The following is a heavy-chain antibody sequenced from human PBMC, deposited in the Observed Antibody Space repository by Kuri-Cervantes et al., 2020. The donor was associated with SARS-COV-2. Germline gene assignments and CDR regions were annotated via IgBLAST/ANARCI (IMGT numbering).Heavy chain of an antibody. CDR2: INSDGSST. Sequence: GGSLRLSCAASGFTFSSYWMHWVRQAPGKGLVWVSRINSDGSSTSYADSVKGRFTISRDNAKNTLYLQMNSLRAEDMAVYYCAKDIKSQLPHDAFDIWGQGTMVTVSS. CDR3: AKDIKSQLPHDAFDI. J-gene: IGHJ3*02. D-gene: IGHD2-2*01. V-gene: IGHV3-74*01. CDR1: GFTFSSYW.